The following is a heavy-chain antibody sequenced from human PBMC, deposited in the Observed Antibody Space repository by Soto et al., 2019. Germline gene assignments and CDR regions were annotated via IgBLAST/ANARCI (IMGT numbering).Heavy chain of an antibody. CDR1: GVTFSSYA. V-gene: IGHV1-69*13. D-gene: IGHD4-17*01. J-gene: IGHJ4*02. CDR3: ARGLNDYFSPFDY. Sequence: GASVKVSCKASGVTFSSYAISWVRQAPGQGLEWMGGIIPIFGTANYAQKFQGRVTITADESTSTAHMELSSLRSEDTAVYYCARGLNDYFSPFDYWGQGTLVTVSS. CDR2: IIPIFGTA.